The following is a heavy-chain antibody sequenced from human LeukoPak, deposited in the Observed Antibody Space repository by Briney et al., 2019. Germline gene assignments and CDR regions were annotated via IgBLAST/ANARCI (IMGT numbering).Heavy chain of an antibody. D-gene: IGHD5-24*01. CDR2: INSDGSST. CDR1: GFTFSSYW. J-gene: IGHJ4*02. Sequence: AGGSLRLSCAASGFTFSSYWMHWVRQAPGKGLVWVSRINSDGSSTSYADSVKGRFTISRDNAKNTLYLQMNSLRAEDTAVYYCARAKRAVEMATPFDYWGQGTLVIVSS. V-gene: IGHV3-74*01. CDR3: ARAKRAVEMATPFDY.